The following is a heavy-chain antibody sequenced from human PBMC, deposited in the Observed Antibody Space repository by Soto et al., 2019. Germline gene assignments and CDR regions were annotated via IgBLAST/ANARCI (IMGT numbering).Heavy chain of an antibody. Sequence: SETLSLTCTVSGDSISSYYWSWIRQPPGKGLEWIGYIYYIGGTNYNPSLRSRVTISVDTSKNQFSLKLSSVTAADTAVYYCARRRSYGDSDYWGQGTLVTVSS. CDR3: ARRRSYGDSDY. CDR2: IYYIGGT. CDR1: GDSISSYY. D-gene: IGHD4-17*01. V-gene: IGHV4-59*08. J-gene: IGHJ4*02.